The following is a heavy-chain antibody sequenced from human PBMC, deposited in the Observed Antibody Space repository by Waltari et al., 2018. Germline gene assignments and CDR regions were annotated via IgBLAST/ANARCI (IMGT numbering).Heavy chain of an antibody. J-gene: IGHJ4*02. CDR1: GFTLSASA. CDR3: SVGATAP. CDR2: SGSRAGDSAT. Sequence: EVQLVESGGGLVQPGGSLKLSCAASGFTLSASAVHWVRQASGKELEWVGRSGSRAGDSATTCTVSVRGRFTISRDDSKITAYLELNSLKTEDTAVYYCSVGATAPWGQGTLVTVSS. D-gene: IGHD1-26*01. V-gene: IGHV3-73*01.